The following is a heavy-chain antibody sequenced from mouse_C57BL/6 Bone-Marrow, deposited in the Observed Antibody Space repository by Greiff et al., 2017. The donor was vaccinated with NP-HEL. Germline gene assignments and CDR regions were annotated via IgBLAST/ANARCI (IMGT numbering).Heavy chain of an antibody. V-gene: IGHV5-9*01. CDR1: GFTFSSYT. J-gene: IGHJ3*01. CDR3: ARRDGYYQAWFAY. CDR2: ISGGGGNT. D-gene: IGHD2-3*01. Sequence: EVMLVESGGGLVKPGGSLKLSCAASGFTFSSYTMSWVRQTPEKRLEWVATISGGGGNTYYPDSVKGRFTISRDNAKNTLYLQMSSLRSEDTALYYCARRDGYYQAWFAYWGQGTLVTVSA.